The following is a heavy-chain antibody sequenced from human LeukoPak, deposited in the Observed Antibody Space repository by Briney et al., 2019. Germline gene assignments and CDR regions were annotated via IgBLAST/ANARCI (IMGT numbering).Heavy chain of an antibody. Sequence: SETLSLTCTVSGGSISSGSYYWSWIRQPAGKGLEWIGRIYTSGSTNYNPSLKSRVTISVDTSKNQFSLKLSSVTAADTAVYYCARLSGSLLFDYWGQGTLVTVSS. J-gene: IGHJ4*02. CDR2: IYTSGST. CDR1: GGSISSGSYY. CDR3: ARLSGSLLFDY. V-gene: IGHV4-61*02. D-gene: IGHD1-26*01.